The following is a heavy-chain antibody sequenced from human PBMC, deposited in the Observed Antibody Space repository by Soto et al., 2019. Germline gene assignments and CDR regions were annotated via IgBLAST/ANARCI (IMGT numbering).Heavy chain of an antibody. V-gene: IGHV1-46*01. J-gene: IGHJ4*02. CDR3: ARVAVAGTHVYDYFDY. Sequence: ASVKVSCTASGYTFTSYYMHWVRQAPGQGLEWMGIINPSGGSTSYAQKFQGRVTMTRDTSTSTVYMELSSLRSEDTAVYYCARVAVAGTHVYDYFDYWGQGTLVTVSS. CDR2: INPSGGST. D-gene: IGHD6-19*01. CDR1: GYTFTSYY.